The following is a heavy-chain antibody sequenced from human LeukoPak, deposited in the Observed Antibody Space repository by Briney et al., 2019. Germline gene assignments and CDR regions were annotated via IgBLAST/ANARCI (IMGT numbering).Heavy chain of an antibody. Sequence: PGGSLRLSCAASGYTFSDFSVNWVRQAPGKGLEWVSSISVRSNYRYYADSVRGRFTISRDNAKNSLYLQMNSLRAEDTAVYYCARDRGAVVAAISDYYYYYYMDVWGKGTTVTVSS. V-gene: IGHV3-21*01. J-gene: IGHJ6*03. D-gene: IGHD2-15*01. CDR3: ARDRGAVVAAISDYYYYYYMDV. CDR1: GYTFSDFS. CDR2: ISVRSNYR.